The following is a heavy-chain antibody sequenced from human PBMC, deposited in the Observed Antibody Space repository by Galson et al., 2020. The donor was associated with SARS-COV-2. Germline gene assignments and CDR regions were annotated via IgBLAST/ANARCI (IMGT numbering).Heavy chain of an antibody. CDR1: GGTFSSYA. V-gene: IGHV1-69*13. D-gene: IGHD3-3*01. CDR3: ARSSGYYNDVRPHYYMDV. CDR2: IIPIFGTA. Sequence: SVKVSCKASGGTFSSYAISWVRQAPGQGLEWMGGIIPIFGTANYAQKFQGRVTITADESTSTAYMELSSLRSEDTAVYYCARSSGYYNDVRPHYYMDVWGKGTTVTVSS. J-gene: IGHJ6*03.